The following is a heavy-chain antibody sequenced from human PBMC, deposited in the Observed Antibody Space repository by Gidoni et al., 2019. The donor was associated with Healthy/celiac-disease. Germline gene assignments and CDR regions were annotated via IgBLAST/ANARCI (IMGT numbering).Heavy chain of an antibody. Sequence: QVQLVQPGAEVKKPGASVKVSCKASGYTFTSYGISWVRQAPGQGLEWLGWISAYNGNTNYAQKLQGRVTMTTDTPTSTAYMELRSLRSDDTAVYYCARKSYCSGGSCYFSFGHWGQGTLVTVSS. V-gene: IGHV1-18*01. CDR2: ISAYNGNT. CDR3: ARKSYCSGGSCYFSFGH. D-gene: IGHD2-15*01. CDR1: GYTFTSYG. J-gene: IGHJ4*02.